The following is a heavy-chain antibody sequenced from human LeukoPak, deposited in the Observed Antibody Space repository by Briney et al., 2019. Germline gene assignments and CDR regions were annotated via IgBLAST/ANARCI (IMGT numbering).Heavy chain of an antibody. Sequence: PGGSLRLSCAASGFTFSSYGMHWVRQAPGKGLEWVAFIRYDGSNKYYADSVKGRFTISRDNSKNTLYLQMNSLRAEDTAVYYCARWGGSGTFWDGFDIWGQGTMVTVSS. CDR1: GFTFSSYG. D-gene: IGHD3-10*01. V-gene: IGHV3-30*02. J-gene: IGHJ3*02. CDR3: ARWGGSGTFWDGFDI. CDR2: IRYDGSNK.